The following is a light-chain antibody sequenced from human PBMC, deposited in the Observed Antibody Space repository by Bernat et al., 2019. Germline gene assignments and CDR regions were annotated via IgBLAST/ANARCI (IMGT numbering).Light chain of an antibody. CDR2: DVS. CDR1: SSDVGGYNY. Sequence: QSALTQPASVSGYPEQSITISCTGTSSDVGGYNYVSWYQQYPGTAPKLMIFDVSNRPSGVPNRFSGSKSGNTASLTISGLQAEDEADYYCISYTSSNTYVFGSGTKVTVL. V-gene: IGLV2-14*01. CDR3: ISYTSSNTYV. J-gene: IGLJ1*01.